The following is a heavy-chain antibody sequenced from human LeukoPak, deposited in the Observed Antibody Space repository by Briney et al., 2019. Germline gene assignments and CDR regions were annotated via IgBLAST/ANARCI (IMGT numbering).Heavy chain of an antibody. CDR2: VHKDGIRT. CDR1: GFTFSSFW. CDR3: ARGGSGCFDI. D-gene: IGHD1-26*01. Sequence: GGPLRLSCAASGFTFSSFWMHWVPQAPGKGLVWVSHVHKDGIRTTYTDSVKGRFTISRDNDKNTVDLQMNSLRAEDTGVYYCARGGSGCFDIWGQGTMVTVSS. J-gene: IGHJ3*02. V-gene: IGHV3-74*03.